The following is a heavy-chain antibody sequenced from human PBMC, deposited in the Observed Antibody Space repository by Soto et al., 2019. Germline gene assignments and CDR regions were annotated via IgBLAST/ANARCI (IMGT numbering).Heavy chain of an antibody. J-gene: IGHJ4*02. V-gene: IGHV4-4*02. CDR3: ARVFSSGSGWMYYFDF. CDR2: VFHTGGT. Sequence: QVQLQESGPGLVKPSETLSLTCTVSSDSIAGENWWSWVRQPPGMGLEGIGEVFHTGGTNYNPSLKSRATMWVDKSKNPFSLNLLSATAADTAVYYCARVFSSGSGWMYYFDFWGQGSLVSVSS. D-gene: IGHD6-25*01. CDR1: SDSIAGENW.